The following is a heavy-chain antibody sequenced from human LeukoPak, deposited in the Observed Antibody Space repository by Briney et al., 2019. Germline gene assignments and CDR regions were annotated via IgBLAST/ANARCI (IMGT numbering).Heavy chain of an antibody. J-gene: IGHJ2*01. V-gene: IGHV3-30*04. CDR3: ARDGVTEKHWYFDL. CDR1: GFTFSSYA. CDR2: ISYDGSNK. D-gene: IGHD2-21*02. Sequence: GGSLRLSCAASGFTFSSYAMHWVRQAPGKGLEWVAVISYDGSNKYYADSVKGRFTISRDNSKNTLYLQMNSLRAEDTAVYYCARDGVTEKHWYFDLWRRATLVTDSS.